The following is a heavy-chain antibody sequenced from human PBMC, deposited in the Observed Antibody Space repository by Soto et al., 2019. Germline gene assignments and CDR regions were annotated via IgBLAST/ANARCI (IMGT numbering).Heavy chain of an antibody. CDR2: ITSTGSTR. V-gene: IGHV3-48*03. J-gene: IGHJ4*02. CDR3: ARGYCTSSACHWNFDY. D-gene: IGHD2-8*02. CDR1: GFTFSSYE. Sequence: EVQLVESGGGLVQPGGSLRLSCAASGFTFSSYEMNWVRQAPGKGLEWVSDITSTGSTRYYADSVKGRFIISRDNAKNSLYLQMNSLRAEDTAVYYCARGYCTSSACHWNFDYWGQGTLVTVSS.